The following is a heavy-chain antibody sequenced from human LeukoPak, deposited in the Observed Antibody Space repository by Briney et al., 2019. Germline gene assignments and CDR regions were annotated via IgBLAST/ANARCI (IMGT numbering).Heavy chain of an antibody. CDR2: INPYSGVT. J-gene: IGHJ5*02. D-gene: IGHD4-11*01. V-gene: IGHV1-2*02. CDR3: GRGSNNSPDSGFTWFDT. CDR1: GYTFTAYY. Sequence: ASVKVSCKASGYTFTAYYIHWVRQAPGQGLEWMGWINPYSGVTDCAQKFQGRVTMTRDTSISTAYMEQTRLRSDDTAVYYCGRGSNNSPDSGFTWFDTWGQGTLVTVSS.